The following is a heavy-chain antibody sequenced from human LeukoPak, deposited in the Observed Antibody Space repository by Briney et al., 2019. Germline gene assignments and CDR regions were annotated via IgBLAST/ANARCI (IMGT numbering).Heavy chain of an antibody. Sequence: SETLSLTCAVYGGSFSGYYWSWIRQPPGKGLEWIGEINHSGSTNYNPSLKSRVTISVDTSKNQFSLKLSSVTAADTAVYYCAREMRVYFDWLVWGQGTLVTVSS. CDR2: INHSGST. V-gene: IGHV4-34*01. CDR1: GGSFSGYY. CDR3: AREMRVYFDWLV. D-gene: IGHD3-9*01. J-gene: IGHJ4*02.